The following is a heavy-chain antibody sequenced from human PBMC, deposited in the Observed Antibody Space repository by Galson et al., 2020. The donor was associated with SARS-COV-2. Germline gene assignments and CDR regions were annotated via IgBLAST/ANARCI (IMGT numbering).Heavy chain of an antibody. D-gene: IGHD3-16*01. CDR3: AREMATIGFGFDY. Sequence: GALRLSCAASGFTFSSYGMHWVRQAPGKGLEWVAVIWYDGSNKYYADSVKGRFTISRDNSKNTLYLQMNSLRAEDTAVYYCAREMATIGFGFDYWGQGTLVTVSS. CDR1: GFTFSSYG. J-gene: IGHJ4*02. CDR2: IWYDGSNK. V-gene: IGHV3-33*01.